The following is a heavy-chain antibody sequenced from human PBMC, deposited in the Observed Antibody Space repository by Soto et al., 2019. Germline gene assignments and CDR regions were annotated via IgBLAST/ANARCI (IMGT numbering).Heavy chain of an antibody. CDR2: IYYSGST. CDR3: ARLWFGELFPNGFAP. CDR1: GGSISSYY. D-gene: IGHD3-10*01. Sequence: SETLSLTCTVSGGSISSYYWSWIRQPPGKGLEWIGYIYYSGSTNYNPSLKSRVTISVDTSKNQFSLKLSSVTAADTAVYYCARLWFGELFPNGFAPGGQGTLVTVPS. J-gene: IGHJ5*02. V-gene: IGHV4-59*08.